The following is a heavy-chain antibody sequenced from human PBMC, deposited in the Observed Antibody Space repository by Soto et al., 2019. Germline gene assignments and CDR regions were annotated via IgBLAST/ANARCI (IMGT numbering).Heavy chain of an antibody. CDR3: AKAARTGTPSLYYYGMDV. CDR2: ISYDGDNQ. CDR1: RFIFSSYG. J-gene: IGHJ6*02. V-gene: IGHV3-30*18. D-gene: IGHD1-1*01. Sequence: QVLLAESGGGVVQPGRSLRLSCAASRFIFSSYGLHWVRQAPGKGLEWVAVISYDGDNQYYADSVKGRFTISRDNSKNMLFLQMNSLRVDDTAVYYCAKAARTGTPSLYYYGMDVWGQGTTVTVSS.